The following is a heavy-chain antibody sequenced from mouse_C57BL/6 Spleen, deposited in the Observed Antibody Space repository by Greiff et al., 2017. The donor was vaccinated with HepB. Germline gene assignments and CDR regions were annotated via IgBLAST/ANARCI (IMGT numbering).Heavy chain of an antibody. V-gene: IGHV1-15*01. J-gene: IGHJ2*01. CDR1: GYTFTDYE. CDR3: TSNSVYYGNYGVDY. Sequence: QVQLQQSGAELVRPGASVTLSCKASGYTFTDYEMHWVKQTPVHGLEWIGAIDPETGGTAYNQKFKGKAILTADKSSSTAYMELRSLTSEDSAVYYCTSNSVYYGNYGVDYWGQGTTLTVSS. D-gene: IGHD2-1*01. CDR2: IDPETGGT.